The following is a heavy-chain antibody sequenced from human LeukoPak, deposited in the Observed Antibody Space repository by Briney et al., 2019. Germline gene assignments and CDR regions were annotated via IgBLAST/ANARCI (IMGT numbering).Heavy chain of an antibody. V-gene: IGHV1-18*01. Sequence: ASVKVSCKASGYTFTSYGISWVRQAPGQGLEGMGWISAYNGNTNYAQKLQGRVTMTTDTSTSTAYMELRSLRSDDTAVYYCARDPYLLRGIARNWFDPWGQGTLVTVSS. CDR3: ARDPYLLRGIARNWFDP. CDR2: ISAYNGNT. CDR1: GYTFTSYG. J-gene: IGHJ5*02. D-gene: IGHD6-13*01.